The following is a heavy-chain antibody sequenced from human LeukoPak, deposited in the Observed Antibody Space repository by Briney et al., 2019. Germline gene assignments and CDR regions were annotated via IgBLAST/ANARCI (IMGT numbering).Heavy chain of an antibody. Sequence: PGGSLRLSCAASGFTFSSYAMSWVRQAPGKGLEWDSAISGSGGSTYYADSVKGRFTISRDNSKNTLYLQMNSLRAEDTAVYYCAKGRVYSYGLFDYWGQGTLVTVSS. V-gene: IGHV3-23*01. CDR3: AKGRVYSYGLFDY. J-gene: IGHJ4*02. CDR1: GFTFSSYA. D-gene: IGHD5-18*01. CDR2: ISGSGGST.